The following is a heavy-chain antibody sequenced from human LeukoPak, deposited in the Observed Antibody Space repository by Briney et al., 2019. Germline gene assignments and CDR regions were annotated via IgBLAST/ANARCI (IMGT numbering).Heavy chain of an antibody. Sequence: SGGSLRLSCAASGFTFSSYALSWVRQAPGKGLEWVAVISYDGSNKYYADSVKGRFTISRDNSKNTLYLQMNSLRAEDTALYYCARLRHGAYYFDYWGQGTLVTVSS. V-gene: IGHV3-30-3*01. CDR3: ARLRHGAYYFDY. D-gene: IGHD3-16*01. CDR1: GFTFSSYA. CDR2: ISYDGSNK. J-gene: IGHJ4*02.